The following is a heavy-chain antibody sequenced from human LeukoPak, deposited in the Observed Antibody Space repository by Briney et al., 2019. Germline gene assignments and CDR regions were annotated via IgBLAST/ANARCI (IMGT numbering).Heavy chain of an antibody. CDR1: GFTFSSYE. J-gene: IGHJ4*02. V-gene: IGHV3-48*03. CDR2: ISSSGSTI. Sequence: GGSLRLSCAASGFTFSSYEMNWVRQAPGKGLEWVSYISSSGSTIYYADSVKGRFTISRDNAKNSLYLQMNSLRAEDTAVYYCARSKRDYGDYVRLDYWGQGTLVTVSS. D-gene: IGHD4-17*01. CDR3: ARSKRDYGDYVRLDY.